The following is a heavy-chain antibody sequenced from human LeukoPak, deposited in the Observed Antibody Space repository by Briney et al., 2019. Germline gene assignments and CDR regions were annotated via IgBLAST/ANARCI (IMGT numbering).Heavy chain of an antibody. V-gene: IGHV1-8*01. Sequence: VASVKVSCKASGYTFTSYDINWVRQATGQGLEWMGWMNPNSGNTGYAQKFQGRVTMTRNTSISTAYMELSSLRSEDTAVYYCARSAADSYYYDSSGYIDYWGQGTLVTVSS. CDR2: MNPNSGNT. J-gene: IGHJ4*02. D-gene: IGHD3-22*01. CDR1: GYTFTSYD. CDR3: ARSAADSYYYDSSGYIDY.